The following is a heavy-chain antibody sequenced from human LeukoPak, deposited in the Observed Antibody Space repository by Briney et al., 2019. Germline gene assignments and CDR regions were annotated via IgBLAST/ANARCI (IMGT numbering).Heavy chain of an antibody. D-gene: IGHD2-2*01. CDR3: ARAYDGVPTAYYYYGMDV. CDR1: GYTFTSYG. Sequence: ASVTVSCKTSGYTFTSYGVSWVRQAPGQGLEWMGWISAYNGNTNSAQKLQGRVTMTADTSTRTAYMELRSLTSDDTAVYYCARAYDGVPTAYYYYGMDVWGQGTMVTVSS. J-gene: IGHJ6*02. CDR2: ISAYNGNT. V-gene: IGHV1-18*01.